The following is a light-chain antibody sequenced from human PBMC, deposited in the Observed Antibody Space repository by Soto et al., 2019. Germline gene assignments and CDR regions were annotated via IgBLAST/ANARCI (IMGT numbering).Light chain of an antibody. Sequence: DIQMTQSPSTLSASVGDRVTITCRASQSISSWLAWYQQKPGKAPKLLIYQASGLESGVPSRFSGSGSGTEFTLTISSLQPDDLATYYCQQYNSYPWTFGQGTKVEIK. J-gene: IGKJ1*01. CDR2: QAS. CDR3: QQYNSYPWT. CDR1: QSISSW. V-gene: IGKV1-5*03.